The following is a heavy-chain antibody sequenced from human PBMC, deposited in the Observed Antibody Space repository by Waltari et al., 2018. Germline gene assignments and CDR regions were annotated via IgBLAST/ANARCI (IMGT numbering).Heavy chain of an antibody. V-gene: IGHV3-7*01. CDR3: AKDWEGSYSGV. CDR2: SMKDGGIK. D-gene: IGHD1-26*01. J-gene: IGHJ4*02. Sequence: EVQLVESGGGLVQPGGSLRLSWVGSGFTFNNYWAAWVRQAPGRGLECGAKSMKDGGIKQYADSVKGRCTISRDKAKNSVYLQMNSLRAEDTAVYYWAKDWEGSYSGVRGQGTLVTVSS. CDR1: GFTFNNYW.